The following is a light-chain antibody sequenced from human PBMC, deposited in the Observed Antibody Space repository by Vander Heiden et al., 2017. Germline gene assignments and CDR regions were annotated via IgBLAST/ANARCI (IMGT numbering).Light chain of an antibody. J-gene: IGKJ3*01. CDR2: GAS. CDR3: QQYGASFT. Sequence: LVQTQSPGTLSLSPGERATLSSVASQTVRSDYVAWYQQKPGQAPRLLIYGASTRATDLPDRFSGSGSGTDFTLTISRLEPEDFAMYYCQQYGASFTFGPGTKVDIK. V-gene: IGKV3-20*01. CDR1: QTVRSDY.